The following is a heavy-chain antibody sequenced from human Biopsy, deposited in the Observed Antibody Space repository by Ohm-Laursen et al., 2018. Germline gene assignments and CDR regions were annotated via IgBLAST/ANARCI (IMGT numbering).Heavy chain of an antibody. J-gene: IGHJ5*01. D-gene: IGHD3-10*01. Sequence: SLRLSCTAAGFSFTSYTMNWVRQVPGKGLEWVSSISASSSYIYYADSVKGRFTVSRDNTKNTLYLQMNSLRAADTAIYFCATELLPPGVGGPWLDSWGQGTPVTVSS. V-gene: IGHV3-21*06. CDR3: ATELLPPGVGGPWLDS. CDR1: GFSFTSYT. CDR2: ISASSSYI.